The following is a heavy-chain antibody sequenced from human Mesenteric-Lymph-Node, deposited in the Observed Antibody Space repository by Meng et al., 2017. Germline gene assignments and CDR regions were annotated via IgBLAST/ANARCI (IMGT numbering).Heavy chain of an antibody. D-gene: IGHD3-10*01. CDR1: GFIFSSHM. Sequence: GESLKISCEASGFIFSSHMIYWVRQAPGKGLEWVSSITASRRSTFYADSVKGRFTISRDNARNSLFLQMDSLRAEDTAVYYCTTRVWTPGSYFDYWGQGTLVTVSS. V-gene: IGHV3-21*03. J-gene: IGHJ4*02. CDR3: TTRVWTPGSYFDY. CDR2: ITASRRST.